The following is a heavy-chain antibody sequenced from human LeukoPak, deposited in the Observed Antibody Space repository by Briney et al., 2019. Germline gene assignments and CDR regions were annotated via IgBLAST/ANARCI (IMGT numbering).Heavy chain of an antibody. CDR1: GYAFTSCD. V-gene: IGHV1-8*01. CDR3: AKLAQDY. D-gene: IGHD5-12*01. J-gene: IGHJ4*02. CDR2: MNPNSGNT. Sequence: AAVTASCTSAGYAFTSCDFHRVRVATGQGLEWMGWMNPNSGNTGYAQKFQGRVTMTRNTSISTAYMELSSLRSEDTAVYYCAKLAQDYWGQGTLVTVSS.